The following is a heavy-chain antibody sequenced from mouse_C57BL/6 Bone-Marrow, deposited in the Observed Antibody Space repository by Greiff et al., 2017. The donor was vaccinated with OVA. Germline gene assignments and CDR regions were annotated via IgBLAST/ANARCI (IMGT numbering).Heavy chain of an antibody. CDR2: FYPGSGSI. V-gene: IGHV1-62-2*01. Sequence: QVQLQQSGAELVKPGASVKLSCKASGYTFTEYTIHWVKQRPGQGLEWIGWFYPGSGSIKYNEKFKVKATLTSDKSSSTVYMELSRLTSEYSAVYFVASHGGYPYYFDDWGQGTTLTVSS. CDR3: ASHGGYPYYFDD. CDR1: GYTFTEYT. J-gene: IGHJ2*01.